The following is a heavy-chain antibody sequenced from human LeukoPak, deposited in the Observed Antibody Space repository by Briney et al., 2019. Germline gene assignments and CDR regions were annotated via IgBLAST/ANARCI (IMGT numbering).Heavy chain of an antibody. CDR2: ISWNSNII. J-gene: IGHJ3*02. Sequence: GRSLRLSCAASGFTFDNYAMHWVRQAPGKGLEWVSLISWNSNIIAYADSVKGRFTISRDNAKNSLFLQMNSLRTEDMAFYYCAKARSGGSASAFDIWGQGTMVTVSS. CDR1: GFTFDNYA. CDR3: AKARSGGSASAFDI. D-gene: IGHD1-26*01. V-gene: IGHV3-9*03.